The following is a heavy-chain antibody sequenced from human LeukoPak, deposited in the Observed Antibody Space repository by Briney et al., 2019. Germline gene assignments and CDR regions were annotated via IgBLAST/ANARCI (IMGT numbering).Heavy chain of an antibody. D-gene: IGHD3-10*01. CDR1: GFTFSGST. Sequence: GGSLRLSCAASGFTFSGSTMKWVRQAPGKGLEWVSSICSSSYYIYYADSVKGRFTISRDNAKNSLYLQMNSLRAEDTAVYYCATEDYYGSGNDYWGQGTLVTVSS. J-gene: IGHJ4*02. CDR2: ICSSSYYI. V-gene: IGHV3-21*01. CDR3: ATEDYYGSGNDY.